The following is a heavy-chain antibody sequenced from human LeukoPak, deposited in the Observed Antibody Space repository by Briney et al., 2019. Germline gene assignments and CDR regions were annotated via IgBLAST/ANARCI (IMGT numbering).Heavy chain of an antibody. D-gene: IGHD3-3*01. CDR2: IYYSGST. J-gene: IGHJ5*02. CDR1: GGSISSYY. V-gene: IGHV4-59*08. Sequence: SETLSLTCTVSGGSISSYYWSWIRQPPGKGLEWIGYIYYSGSTNYNPSLKSRVTISVDTSKNQFSLKMSSVTAADTAVYYCVRQRDFWSGYLAWGQGILVTVSS. CDR3: VRQRDFWSGYLA.